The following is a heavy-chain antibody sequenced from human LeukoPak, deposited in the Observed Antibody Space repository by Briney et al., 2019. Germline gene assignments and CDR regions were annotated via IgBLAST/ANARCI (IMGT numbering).Heavy chain of an antibody. V-gene: IGHV3-48*03. D-gene: IGHD3-22*01. CDR3: ARGLHTRYYYSSDAYQLYGTDY. CDR1: GFTFSSYE. J-gene: IGHJ4*02. CDR2: ISSSGSTI. Sequence: PGGSLRLSCAASGFTFSSYEMNWVRQAPGKGLEWVSYISSSGSTIYYADSVKGRFTISRDNSKNTVSLQMNSLRAEDTAVYYCARGLHTRYYYSSDAYQLYGTDYWGQGTLVSVSS.